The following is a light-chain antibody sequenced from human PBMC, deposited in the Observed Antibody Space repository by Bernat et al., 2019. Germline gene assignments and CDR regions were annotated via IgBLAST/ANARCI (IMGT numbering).Light chain of an antibody. V-gene: IGLV2-23*02. CDR3: CSYAGSWV. J-gene: IGLJ3*02. CDR1: SSDVGSYNL. Sequence: QSALTQPASVSGSPGQSITISCTGTSSDVGSYNLVSWYHQHPGKAPKLMIYEVSKRRSGVTNRFSGSKSGNTASLTVSGLQAEDEADYYCCSYAGSWVFGGGTKLTVL. CDR2: EVS.